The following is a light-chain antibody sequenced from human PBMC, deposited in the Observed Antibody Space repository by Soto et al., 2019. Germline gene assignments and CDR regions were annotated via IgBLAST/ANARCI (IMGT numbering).Light chain of an antibody. CDR2: EVT. CDR3: YSYAGNSIDV. V-gene: IGLV2-23*02. Sequence: QSALTQPASVSGSTGQSITISCSGTSSDVGGYKLVSWFQQHPGKVPKLMISEVTQRPSGVSDRFSGSKSGNTASLTISGLQAEDEADYYCYSYAGNSIDVFGTGTKVTVL. CDR1: SSDVGGYKL. J-gene: IGLJ1*01.